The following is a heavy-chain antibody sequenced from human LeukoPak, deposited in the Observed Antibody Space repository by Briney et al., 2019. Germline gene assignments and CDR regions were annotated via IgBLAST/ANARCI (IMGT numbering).Heavy chain of an antibody. V-gene: IGHV3-23*01. J-gene: IGHJ4*02. D-gene: IGHD6-19*01. CDR2: VSCSGVST. CDR1: GFTFSSYA. CDR3: AFPRIGEVDGSLDY. Sequence: PGGSLRLSCAASGFTFSSYAMTWVRQAPGKGLEWVSAVSCSGVSTYYADSVKGRFTISRDNSKNTLYLQMSSLRVEDTAVYYCAFPRIGEVDGSLDYWGQGTLVTVSS.